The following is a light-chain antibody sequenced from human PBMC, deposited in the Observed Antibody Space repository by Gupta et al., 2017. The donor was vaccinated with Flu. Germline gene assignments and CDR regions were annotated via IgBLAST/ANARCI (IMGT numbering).Light chain of an antibody. CDR2: DAS. CDR1: QSVGSY. Sequence: ETVFTQSPATLSLSPGEIATLSCRASQSVGSYLAWYRQKPGQAPRLLIYDASNRATGIPARFSGSGSGTDFTLTISSLEPEDFATYYCQQRSNWPPSLTFGGGTKVEIK. J-gene: IGKJ4*01. V-gene: IGKV3-11*01. CDR3: QQRSNWPPSLT.